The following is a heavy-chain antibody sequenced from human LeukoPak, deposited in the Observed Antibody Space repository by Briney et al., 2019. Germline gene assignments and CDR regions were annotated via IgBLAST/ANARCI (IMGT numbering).Heavy chain of an antibody. D-gene: IGHD3-22*01. J-gene: IGHJ4*02. V-gene: IGHV4-39*07. CDR2: IYYSGST. Sequence: SETLSLTCTVSGGSISSSSYYWGWIRQPPGKGLEWIGSIYYSGSTYYNPSLKSRVTISVDTSKNQFSLKLSSVTAADTAVYYCARIDPYYYDSSGYLHFDYWGQGTLVTVSS. CDR1: GGSISSSSYY. CDR3: ARIDPYYYDSSGYLHFDY.